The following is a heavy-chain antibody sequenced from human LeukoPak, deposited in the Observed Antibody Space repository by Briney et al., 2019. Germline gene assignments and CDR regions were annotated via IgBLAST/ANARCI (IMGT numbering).Heavy chain of an antibody. Sequence: SGPTLVNPTQTLTLTCTSSGFSLSTSAMRVSWILQPPGKALEWLARIDWDDDKFYKTSLKTRLTISKDTSKNQVVLTMTNMDPVDTATYYCARTYDRSGYLFDYWGQGILVTVSS. CDR2: IDWDDDK. V-gene: IGHV2-70*04. CDR1: GFSLSTSAMR. D-gene: IGHD3-22*01. J-gene: IGHJ4*02. CDR3: ARTYDRSGYLFDY.